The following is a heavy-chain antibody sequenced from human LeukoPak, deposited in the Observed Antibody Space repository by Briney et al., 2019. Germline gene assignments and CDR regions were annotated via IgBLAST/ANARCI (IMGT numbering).Heavy chain of an antibody. Sequence: PSETLSLTCSVSGGSISSSCYYWGWSRQPRGKGREWSGSIYYSGSTYNKPSLKSRVTISVDTSKNQFSLKLSSVTAADTALYYCARDPVLRYFDCNWFEPWGQGTLVTVSS. V-gene: IGHV4-39*02. J-gene: IGHJ5*02. D-gene: IGHD3-9*01. CDR3: ARDPVLRYFDCNWFEP. CDR2: IYYSGST. CDR1: GGSISSSCYY.